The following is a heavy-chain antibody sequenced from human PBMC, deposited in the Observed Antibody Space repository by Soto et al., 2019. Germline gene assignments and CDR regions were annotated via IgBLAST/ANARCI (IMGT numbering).Heavy chain of an antibody. J-gene: IGHJ4*01. D-gene: IGHD3-22*01. V-gene: IGHV4-34*01. CDR3: ARRSVDTVDISAFYQY. CDR1: VGSFSGYY. CDR2: INHSGST. Sequence: PSETLSLTCAVYVGSFSGYYWSWIRQPPGEGLEWIGEINHSGSTNYNPSLKSRVTISVYTSKNQFSQKLSSVTAAVTAVYYCARRSVDTVDISAFYQYWGHGTPVTVS.